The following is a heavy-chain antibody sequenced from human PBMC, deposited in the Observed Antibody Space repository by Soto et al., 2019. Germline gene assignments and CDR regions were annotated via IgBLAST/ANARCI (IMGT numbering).Heavy chain of an antibody. CDR1: GFTFSSYW. D-gene: IGHD3-16*01. CDR2: IKQDGSEK. CDR3: ARDALTSSSLFSDYPIEDYYYYYGMDV. V-gene: IGHV3-7*05. J-gene: IGHJ6*02. Sequence: GGSLRLSCAASGFTFSSYWMSWVRQAPGKGLEWVANIKQDGSEKYYVDSVKGRFTISRDNAKNSLYLQMNSLRAEDTAVYYCARDALTSSSLFSDYPIEDYYYYYGMDVWGQGTTVTVSS.